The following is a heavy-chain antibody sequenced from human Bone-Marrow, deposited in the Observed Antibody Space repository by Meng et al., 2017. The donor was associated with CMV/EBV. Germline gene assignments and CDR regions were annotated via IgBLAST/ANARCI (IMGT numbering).Heavy chain of an antibody. D-gene: IGHD5-24*01. CDR3: VRGMGTD. CDR2: INSDGSST. V-gene: IGHV3-74*01. J-gene: IGHJ4*02. CDR1: GFTFSSYW. Sequence: GESLKISCAASGFTFSSYWMHWVRQAPGKGLVWVSRINSDGSSTSYADSVKGRFTISRDNAKNSLYLQMNSLRIEDSAVYYCVRGMGTDWGQGTLVTVSS.